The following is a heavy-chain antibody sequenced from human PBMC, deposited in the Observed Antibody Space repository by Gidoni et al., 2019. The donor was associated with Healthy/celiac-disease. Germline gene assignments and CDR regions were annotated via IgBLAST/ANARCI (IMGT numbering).Heavy chain of an antibody. CDR3: ARDPSSGYAGDWFDP. Sequence: MGGIIPIFGTANYAQKFQGRVTITADESTSTAYMELSSLRSEDTAVYYCARDPSSGYAGDWFDPWGQGTLVTVSS. V-gene: IGHV1-69*01. CDR2: IIPIFGTA. J-gene: IGHJ5*02. D-gene: IGHD5-12*01.